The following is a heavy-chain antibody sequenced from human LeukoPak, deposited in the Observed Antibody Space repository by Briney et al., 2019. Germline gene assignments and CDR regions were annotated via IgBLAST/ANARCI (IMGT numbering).Heavy chain of an antibody. CDR1: GGSISSRSYY. CDR2: IYYGGST. J-gene: IGHJ5*02. CDR3: ARGGSYVNNWFDP. V-gene: IGHV4-39*01. Sequence: SETLSLTCTVSGGSISSRSYYWGWIRQPPGKGLEWIGSIYYGGSTYYNPSLKSRVTISVDTSKNQFSLKLSSVTAADTAVYYCARGGSYVNNWFDPWGQGTLVTVSS. D-gene: IGHD1-26*01.